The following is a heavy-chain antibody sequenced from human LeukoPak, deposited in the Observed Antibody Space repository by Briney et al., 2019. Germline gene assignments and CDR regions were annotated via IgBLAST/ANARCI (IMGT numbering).Heavy chain of an antibody. CDR3: ARYWFGELGGVDN. V-gene: IGHV5-51*01. Sequence: HGASLKISCKGSGYNFPTYSIGWVRQMPGKGLEWMGIVYPGDSAPRYSPSFQGQVTISADKSISTAFLQRNSLKASDTAMYYCARYWFGELGGVDNWGQGTLVTVSS. CDR2: VYPGDSAP. CDR1: GYNFPTYS. J-gene: IGHJ4*02. D-gene: IGHD3-10*01.